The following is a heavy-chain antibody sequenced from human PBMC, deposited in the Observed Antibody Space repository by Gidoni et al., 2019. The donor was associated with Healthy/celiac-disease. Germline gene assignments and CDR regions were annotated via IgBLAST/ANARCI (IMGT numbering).Heavy chain of an antibody. D-gene: IGHD3-3*01. CDR2: SNHSGST. Sequence: QVQLPQWGAGLLKPSDTLSLTCAVYGGSFSGYYWRLLRQPPGKGLEWIGESNHSGSTNYNPSLKSRVTISVDTSKNQFSLKLSSGTAADTAVYYCAGQFWSGYYLDWFDPWGQGTLVTVSS. V-gene: IGHV4-34*01. CDR3: AGQFWSGYYLDWFDP. J-gene: IGHJ5*02. CDR1: GGSFSGYY.